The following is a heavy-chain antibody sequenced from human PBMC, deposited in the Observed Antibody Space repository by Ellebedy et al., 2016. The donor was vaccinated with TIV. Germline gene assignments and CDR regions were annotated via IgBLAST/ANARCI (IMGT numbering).Heavy chain of an antibody. CDR2: FTHIGTT. D-gene: IGHD1-26*01. CDR1: GGCSTSYH. V-gene: IGHV4-59*13. CDR3: ARSCSPTCWECLEY. Sequence: SETLSLTXSVSGGCSTSYHLTWIRQPPGTGLEWIGHFTHIGTTNYNPSLQSRVAMSLDSSKTQFSLELKSVTAADTAVYFCARSCSPTCWECLEYWGQGVLVTVSS. J-gene: IGHJ4*02.